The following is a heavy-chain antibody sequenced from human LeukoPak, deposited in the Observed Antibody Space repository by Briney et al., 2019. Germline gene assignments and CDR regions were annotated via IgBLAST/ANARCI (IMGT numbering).Heavy chain of an antibody. J-gene: IGHJ3*02. CDR3: ARDRPNIDAFDI. D-gene: IGHD2-8*01. CDR2: IYYSGST. V-gene: IGHV4-61*01. CDR1: GGSISSSSYY. Sequence: SETLSLTCTVSGGSISSSSYYWGWIRQPPGKGLEWIGYIYYSGSTNYNPSLKSRVTISVDTSKNQFSLKLSSVTAADTAVYYCARDRPNIDAFDIWGQGTMVTVSS.